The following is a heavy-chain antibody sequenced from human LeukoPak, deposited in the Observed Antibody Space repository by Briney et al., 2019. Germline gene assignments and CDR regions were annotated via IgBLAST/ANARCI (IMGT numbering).Heavy chain of an antibody. J-gene: IGHJ3*02. CDR2: IYYSGST. Sequence: ASETLSLTCTVSGGSISSSSYYWGWIRQPPGKGLEWIGSIYYSGSTYYNPSLKSRVTISVDTSKNQFSLKLSSVTAADTAVYFCARSTGQWKEDAFDIWGQGTMVTVSS. CDR1: GGSISSSSYY. CDR3: ARSTGQWKEDAFDI. D-gene: IGHD1-14*01. V-gene: IGHV4-39*01.